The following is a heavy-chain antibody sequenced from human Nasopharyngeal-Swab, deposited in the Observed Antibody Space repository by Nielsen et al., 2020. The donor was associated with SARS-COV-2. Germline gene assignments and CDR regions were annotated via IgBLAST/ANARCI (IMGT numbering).Heavy chain of an antibody. Sequence: SETLSLTCVVSGGSISDYHWSWIRQPPGKGLEWIGEMKPTGRTNYNPSLKSRITISVDTSKNQFLLKLSSVTAADTAVYYCAGHPADFDYWGQGTLVTVSS. V-gene: IGHV4-34*01. J-gene: IGHJ4*02. CDR3: AGHPADFDY. D-gene: IGHD6-25*01. CDR2: MKPTGRT. CDR1: GGSISDYH.